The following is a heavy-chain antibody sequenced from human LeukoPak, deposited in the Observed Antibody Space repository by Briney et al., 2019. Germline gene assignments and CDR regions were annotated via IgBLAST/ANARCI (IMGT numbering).Heavy chain of an antibody. CDR1: GFTYSSYA. CDR2: ISGSGTST. Sequence: GGSLRLFCAASGFTYSSYAMSWVRQAPGKGLEWDSGISGSGTSTYYADSVKGRFTTSRDSSKNTVFLQMNSLRAEDTAIYYCAKSLDRKSWFVFRHWGQGTLVTVSS. V-gene: IGHV3-23*01. J-gene: IGHJ1*01. D-gene: IGHD3-10*01. CDR3: AKSLDRKSWFVFRH.